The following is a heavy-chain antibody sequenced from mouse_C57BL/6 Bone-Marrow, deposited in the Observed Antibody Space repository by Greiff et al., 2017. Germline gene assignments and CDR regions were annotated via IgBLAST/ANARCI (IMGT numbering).Heavy chain of an antibody. CDR1: GYTFTNYW. CDR3: ARWGNFFYYFDY. V-gene: IGHV1-63*01. CDR2: IYPGGGYT. J-gene: IGHJ2*01. D-gene: IGHD1-3*01. Sequence: VKLQQSGAELVRPGTSVKMSCKASGYTFTNYWIGWAKQRPGHGLEWIGDIYPGGGYTNYNEKFKGKATLTADKSSSTAYMQFSSLTSEDSAIYYCARWGNFFYYFDYWGQGTTLTVSS.